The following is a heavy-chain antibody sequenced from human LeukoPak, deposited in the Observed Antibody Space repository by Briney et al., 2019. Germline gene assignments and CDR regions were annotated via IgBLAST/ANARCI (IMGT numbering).Heavy chain of an antibody. J-gene: IGHJ4*02. CDR1: GFTISSYG. CDR2: ISYDGSNK. Sequence: GRSLRLSCAASGFTISSYGMHWVRQAPGKGLEWVAVISYDGSNKYYADSVKGRFTISRDNSKNTLYLQMNSLRAEDTAVYYCAKESGYCSSTSCYAHLFDYWGQGTLVTVSS. D-gene: IGHD2-2*01. CDR3: AKESGYCSSTSCYAHLFDY. V-gene: IGHV3-30*18.